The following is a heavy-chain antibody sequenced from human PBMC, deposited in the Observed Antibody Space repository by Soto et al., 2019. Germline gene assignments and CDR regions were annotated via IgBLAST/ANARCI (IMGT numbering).Heavy chain of an antibody. J-gene: IGHJ4*02. CDR3: ARDPYCGGDCYRGGY. V-gene: IGHV4-4*02. Sequence: QVQLQESGPGLVKPSGTLPLTCAVSGGSISSSNWWSWVRQPPGKGLEWIGEIYHSGSTNYNPSLKIRVTLSVDKSKNQFSLKLSSVTAADTAVYYCARDPYCGGDCYRGGYWGQGTLVTVSS. CDR1: GGSISSSNW. CDR2: IYHSGST. D-gene: IGHD2-21*02.